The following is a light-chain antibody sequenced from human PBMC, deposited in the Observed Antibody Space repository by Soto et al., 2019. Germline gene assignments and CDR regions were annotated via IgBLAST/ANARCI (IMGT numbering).Light chain of an antibody. J-gene: IGKJ2*01. CDR2: STS. CDR3: QQSYSTPYT. CDR1: QNINTF. V-gene: IGKV1-39*01. Sequence: DIQMTQSPSSLSASVGDRVTITCRASQNINTFLSWYQQKPGKAPRLVIYSTSRLQSGVPSRFSGSWSGTDFTLTVSSLQPEDFATYYCQQSYSTPYTFGQGTKLEIK.